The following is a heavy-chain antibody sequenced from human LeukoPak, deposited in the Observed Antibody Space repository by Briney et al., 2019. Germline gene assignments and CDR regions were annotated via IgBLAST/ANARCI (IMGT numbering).Heavy chain of an antibody. D-gene: IGHD6-19*01. CDR2: THYSGST. J-gene: IGHJ5*02. Sequence: PSETLSLTCTVSGGSTSSYYWSWIRQPPGKGLEWIGYTHYSGSTNYNPSLKSRVTISVDTSKNQFSLKLGSVTAADTAVYYCVRGGGWDAWFDPWGQGTLVTVSS. V-gene: IGHV4-59*01. CDR3: VRGGGWDAWFDP. CDR1: GGSTSSYY.